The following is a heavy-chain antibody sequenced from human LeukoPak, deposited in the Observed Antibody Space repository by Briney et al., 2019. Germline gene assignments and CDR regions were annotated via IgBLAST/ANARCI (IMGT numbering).Heavy chain of an antibody. Sequence: SETLSLTCTVSGGSISSYYWSWIRQPPGKGLEWIGYIYYSGSTNYNPSLKSRVTISVDTSKNQFSLKLSSVTAADTAVYYCARRVGMYYDYVWGSPYYFDYWGQGTLVTVSS. CDR3: ARRVGMYYDYVWGSPYYFDY. D-gene: IGHD3-16*01. J-gene: IGHJ4*02. CDR2: IYYSGST. V-gene: IGHV4-59*08. CDR1: GGSISSYY.